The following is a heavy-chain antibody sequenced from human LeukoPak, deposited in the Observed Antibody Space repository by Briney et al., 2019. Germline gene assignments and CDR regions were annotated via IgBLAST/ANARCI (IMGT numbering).Heavy chain of an antibody. D-gene: IGHD5-18*01. J-gene: IGHJ4*02. CDR2: ISGSGGIT. CDR1: GFTFNASA. Sequence: PGGSLRLSCAASGFTFNASAMHWVRQAPGKGPEWVSAISGSGGITYYSDSVKGRFTISRDNSKNTLHLQMSNLRAEDTAVHYCARWTGHSYDYWGQGTLVTVSS. V-gene: IGHV3-23*01. CDR3: ARWTGHSYDY.